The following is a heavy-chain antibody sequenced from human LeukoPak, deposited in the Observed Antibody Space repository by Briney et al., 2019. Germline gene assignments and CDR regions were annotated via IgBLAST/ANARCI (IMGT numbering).Heavy chain of an antibody. V-gene: IGHV4-39*01. J-gene: IGHJ4*02. Sequence: PSETLSLTCTVSGVSISSSSYYWGWIRQPPGKGLEWIGSIYYSGSTYYNPSLKSRVTISVDTSKNQFSLKLSSVTAADTAVYYCARLVVVTEYYFDYWGQGTLVTVSS. CDR2: IYYSGST. D-gene: IGHD3-22*01. CDR3: ARLVVVTEYYFDY. CDR1: GVSISSSSYY.